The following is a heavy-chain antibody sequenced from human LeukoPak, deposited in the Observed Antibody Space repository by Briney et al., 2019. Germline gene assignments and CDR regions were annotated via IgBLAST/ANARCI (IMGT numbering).Heavy chain of an antibody. CDR3: VRHNYCYDY. V-gene: IGHV3-74*01. D-gene: IGHD3-10*01. CDR2: SHNDGNSV. Sequence: GGSLRLSRAASGFDFSRYWMHRVRQVPGKEVVWVSHSHNDGNSVSYADSVKGRFTVSRDNAKNTLYLQMNRLRAEDTAVYYCVRHNYCYDYWGQGTQVTVSS. CDR1: GFDFSRYW. J-gene: IGHJ4*02.